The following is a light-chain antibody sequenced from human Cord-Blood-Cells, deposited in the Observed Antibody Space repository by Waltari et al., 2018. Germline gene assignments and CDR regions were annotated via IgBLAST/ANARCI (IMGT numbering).Light chain of an antibody. Sequence: DIQMTQSPSSLSASVGDRVTITCRASQGISSDLDWYQQKPGKAPKLLIYAASSLQSGVPSRFSGSGSGTEFTLTISSLQPEDFATYYCLQSYSYPVTFGGGTKVEIK. CDR3: LQSYSYPVT. CDR2: AAS. V-gene: IGKV1-17*01. CDR1: QGISSD. J-gene: IGKJ4*01.